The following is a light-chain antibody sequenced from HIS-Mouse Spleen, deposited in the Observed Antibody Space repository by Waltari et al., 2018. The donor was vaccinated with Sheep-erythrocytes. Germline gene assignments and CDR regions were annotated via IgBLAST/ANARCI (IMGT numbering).Light chain of an antibody. CDR3: CSYAGSSTWV. V-gene: IGLV2-23*01. J-gene: IGLJ3*02. CDR2: EGS. Sequence: QSALTQPASVSGSPGQSITISCTGTSSDVGSYNLVSWYQQHPGKAPKLMIYEGSKRPSGVSNRFSCSKSGNTASLTISGLQAEDEADYYCCSYAGSSTWVFGRGTKLTVL. CDR1: SSDVGSYNL.